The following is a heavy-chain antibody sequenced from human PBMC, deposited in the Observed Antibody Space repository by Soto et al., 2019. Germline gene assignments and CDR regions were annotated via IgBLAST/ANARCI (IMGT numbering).Heavy chain of an antibody. J-gene: IGHJ4*02. CDR3: ARESPSSQWLPTRYLDY. V-gene: IGHV3-48*02. Sequence: EVQLVESGGDLVQPGGSLRLSCAASRFTFSDYSMNWVRQAPGKGLEWVSYLRGGGETIYYADSVRGRFTISRDNAKNSLFLQMNSQREEDTAVYYCARESPSSQWLPTRYLDYWGQGTLVTVSA. CDR2: LRGGGETI. D-gene: IGHD6-19*01. CDR1: RFTFSDYS.